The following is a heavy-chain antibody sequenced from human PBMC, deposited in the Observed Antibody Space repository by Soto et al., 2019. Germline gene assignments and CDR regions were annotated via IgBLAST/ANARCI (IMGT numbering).Heavy chain of an antibody. CDR3: EARDYDFWDFDY. J-gene: IGHJ4*02. D-gene: IGHD3-3*01. CDR2: INSDGSST. Sequence: GGSLRLSCAASGFTFSSYWMHWVRQAPGKGLVWVSRINSDGSSTSYADSVKGRFTISRDNAKNTLYLQMNSLRAEDTAVYYCEARDYDFWDFDYWGQGTLVTVSS. V-gene: IGHV3-74*01. CDR1: GFTFSSYW.